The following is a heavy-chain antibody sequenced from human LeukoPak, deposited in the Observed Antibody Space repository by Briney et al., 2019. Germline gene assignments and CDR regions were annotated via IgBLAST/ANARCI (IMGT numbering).Heavy chain of an antibody. D-gene: IGHD3-10*01. CDR2: ISYDGSNK. Sequence: GGSLTLSCAASGFTFSSYGMHWVRQAPGKGLEWVAVISYDGSNKYYADSVKGRFTISRDNSKNTLYLQMNSLRAEDTAVYYCAKDRRVRGVTAFDYWGQGTLVTVSS. CDR1: GFTFSSYG. J-gene: IGHJ4*02. CDR3: AKDRRVRGVTAFDY. V-gene: IGHV3-30*18.